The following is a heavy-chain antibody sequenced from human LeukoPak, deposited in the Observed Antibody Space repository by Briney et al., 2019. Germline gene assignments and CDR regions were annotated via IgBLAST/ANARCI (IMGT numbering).Heavy chain of an antibody. Sequence: PGRSLRLSCAASGFTFSSYAMSWVRQAPGNGLEWVSAISGSGGSTYYADSVEGRFTIYRDNSKNTLYLQMNSLRAEDTAVYYCAKDLTLIAVAGIDSGFDYWGQGTLVTVSS. J-gene: IGHJ4*02. V-gene: IGHV3-23*01. CDR1: GFTFSSYA. CDR3: AKDLTLIAVAGIDSGFDY. CDR2: ISGSGGST. D-gene: IGHD6-19*01.